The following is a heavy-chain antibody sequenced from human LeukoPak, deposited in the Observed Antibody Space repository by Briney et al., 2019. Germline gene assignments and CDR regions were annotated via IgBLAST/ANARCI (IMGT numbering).Heavy chain of an antibody. CDR1: GYTFTNYY. J-gene: IGHJ4*02. Sequence: GASVKVSCKASGYTFTNYYMHWVRQAPGQGLEWMGLIHPNDGDTKYTQEFQDRVTMTRDTSTSTVYMELSSLRSEDTAVYYCAREASRDGYNHFDYWGQGTLVTVSS. D-gene: IGHD5-24*01. V-gene: IGHV1-46*01. CDR2: IHPNDGDT. CDR3: AREASRDGYNHFDY.